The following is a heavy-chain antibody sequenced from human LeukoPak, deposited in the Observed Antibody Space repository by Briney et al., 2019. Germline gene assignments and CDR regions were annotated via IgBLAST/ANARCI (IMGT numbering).Heavy chain of an antibody. Sequence: RASVTVSCKASGYTFTGYYMHWVRQAPGQGLEWMGWINPNSGGTNYAQKFQGRVTMTRDTSISTAYMELSRLRSDDTAVYYCARAGAVAGTWRLFDYWGQGTLVTVSS. CDR2: INPNSGGT. J-gene: IGHJ4*02. CDR3: ARAGAVAGTWRLFDY. V-gene: IGHV1-2*02. D-gene: IGHD6-19*01. CDR1: GYTFTGYY.